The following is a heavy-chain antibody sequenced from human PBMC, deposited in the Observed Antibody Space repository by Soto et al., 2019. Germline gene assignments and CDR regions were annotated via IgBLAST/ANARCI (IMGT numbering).Heavy chain of an antibody. J-gene: IGHJ5*02. Sequence: QVQLVQSGAEVKTPGSSVKVSCKASGGSFNSFSIDWLRQAPGQGLEWMGGIIPTSGRPNYAQRFQGRVTFSADKSSNTVYMEINSLTHEDTAVYYCTRRGRQSANWFDPWGQGTLVTVSS. V-gene: IGHV1-69*06. CDR2: IIPTSGRP. CDR1: GGSFNSFS. CDR3: TRRGRQSANWFDP.